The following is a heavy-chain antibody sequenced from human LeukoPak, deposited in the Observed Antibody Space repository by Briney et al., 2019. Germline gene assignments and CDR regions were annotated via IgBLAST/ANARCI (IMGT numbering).Heavy chain of an antibody. D-gene: IGHD3-10*01. CDR1: GFTFSSYS. Sequence: GGSLRLSCAASGFTFSSYSMNWVRQAPGKGLEWVSSISSSSSYIYYADSVKGRFTISRDNAKNSLYLQMNSLRAEDTAVYYCAREGSGRYAFDIWGQGTMVTVSS. V-gene: IGHV3-21*01. CDR3: AREGSGRYAFDI. J-gene: IGHJ3*02. CDR2: ISSSSSYI.